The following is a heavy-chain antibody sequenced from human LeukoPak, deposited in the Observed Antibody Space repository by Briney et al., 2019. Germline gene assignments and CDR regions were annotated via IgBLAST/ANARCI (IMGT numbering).Heavy chain of an antibody. Sequence: PGGSLRLSCAASGFTFSTYAITWVRQGPGKGLEWVSAIRPDGDRTYYANSVRGRFTISRDNSKDTVYLQINGLRVEDTAVYYCAREQSGTRGWYTVDYWGQGSLVTVSS. V-gene: IGHV3-23*01. D-gene: IGHD6-19*01. CDR3: AREQSGTRGWYTVDY. CDR2: IRPDGDRT. CDR1: GFTFSTYA. J-gene: IGHJ4*02.